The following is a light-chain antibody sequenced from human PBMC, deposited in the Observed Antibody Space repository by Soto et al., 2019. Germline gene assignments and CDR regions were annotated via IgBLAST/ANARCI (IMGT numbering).Light chain of an antibody. V-gene: IGKV3-11*01. CDR3: QQRSNRHT. CDR1: QIVSSY. Sequence: EIVLTQSPATLSLSPGERATLSCRASQIVSSYLAWYQQKPGQAPRLLIYDASNRATGIPARFSGSGSGTDFTLTISSLEPEDFAVYYCQQRSNRHTFGGGTKVEIK. CDR2: DAS. J-gene: IGKJ4*01.